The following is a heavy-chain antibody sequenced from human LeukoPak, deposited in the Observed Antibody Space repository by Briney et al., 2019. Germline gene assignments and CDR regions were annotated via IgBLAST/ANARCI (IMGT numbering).Heavy chain of an antibody. V-gene: IGHV1-46*01. CDR1: GYTFTSYY. CDR3: ARDRGTSGTGEAGYYFDY. D-gene: IGHD1/OR15-1a*01. CDR2: INPSGGST. Sequence: GASVKASCKASGYTFTSYYMHWVRQAPGQGLEWMGIINPSGGSTSYAQKFQGRVTMTRDTSTSTVYMELSSLRSEDTAVYCCARDRGTSGTGEAGYYFDYWGQGTLVTVSS. J-gene: IGHJ4*02.